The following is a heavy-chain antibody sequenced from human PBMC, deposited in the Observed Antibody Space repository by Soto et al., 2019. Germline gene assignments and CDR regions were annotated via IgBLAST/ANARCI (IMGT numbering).Heavy chain of an antibody. J-gene: IGHJ6*02. Sequence: ASVKVSCKASGYTFTGYYMHWVRQAPRQGLEWMGWINPNSGGTNYAQKFQGWVTMTRDTSISTAYMELSRLRSDDTAAYYCARSYDFWSGYPPLDYYYGMDVWGQGTTVNVSS. CDR2: INPNSGGT. CDR3: ARSYDFWSGYPPLDYYYGMDV. V-gene: IGHV1-2*04. CDR1: GYTFTGYY. D-gene: IGHD3-3*01.